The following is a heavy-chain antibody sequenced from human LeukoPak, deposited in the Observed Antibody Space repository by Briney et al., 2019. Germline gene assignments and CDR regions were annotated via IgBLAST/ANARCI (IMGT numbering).Heavy chain of an antibody. CDR2: IYWGADK. Sequence: SGPTLLQPPQTLTVTFSFSGLSLLTRGAGVGWIRQAPGKALEWLPLIYWGADKPYSPSLKSRLAITKDTSKNQGVLTMNTMDPVDKTTDYCAHSPYLKYCSGGSCYCGDAFDIWGQGTMVTVSS. CDR1: GLSLLTRGAG. J-gene: IGHJ3*02. V-gene: IGHV2-5*02. D-gene: IGHD2-15*01. CDR3: AHSPYLKYCSGGSCYCGDAFDI.